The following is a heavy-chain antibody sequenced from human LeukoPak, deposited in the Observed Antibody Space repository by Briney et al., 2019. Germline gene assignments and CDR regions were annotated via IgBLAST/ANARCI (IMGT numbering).Heavy chain of an antibody. J-gene: IGHJ4*02. Sequence: GGSLRLSCAASGFTFSNFGMNWVRQAPGKGLEWVSSISSSSTYIYYADSVKGRFTISRDNAKNSLYLQMSSLRAEDTAVYYCARGSQQLAGDSYWGQGTLVTVSS. D-gene: IGHD3-22*01. CDR3: ARGSQQLAGDSY. CDR2: ISSSSTYI. V-gene: IGHV3-21*01. CDR1: GFTFSNFG.